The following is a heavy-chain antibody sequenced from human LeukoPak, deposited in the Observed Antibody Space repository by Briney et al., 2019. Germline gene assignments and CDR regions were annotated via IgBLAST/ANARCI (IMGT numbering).Heavy chain of an antibody. J-gene: IGHJ5*02. CDR3: AKGPYCSSTSCYGSYNWFDP. D-gene: IGHD2-2*01. V-gene: IGHV3-23*01. Sequence: PGGSLRLSCAASGFTFSNYALTWVRQAPGRGLEWVSSISVGAKNTYYADSVKGRFTISRDNSKNTLYLQMNSLRAEDTAVYYCAKGPYCSSTSCYGSYNWFDPWGQGTLVTVSS. CDR2: ISVGAKNT. CDR1: GFTFSNYA.